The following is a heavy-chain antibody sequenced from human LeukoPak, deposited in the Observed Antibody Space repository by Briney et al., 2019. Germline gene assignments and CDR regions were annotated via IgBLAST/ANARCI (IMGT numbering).Heavy chain of an antibody. J-gene: IGHJ6*02. D-gene: IGHD2-2*01. CDR2: IIPIFGTA. CDR1: GGTFSSYA. CDR3: GVVPAATLGHYYYYGMDV. V-gene: IGHV1-69*13. Sequence: SVKVSCKASGGTFSSYAVSWVRQAPGQGLEWMGGIIPIFGTANYAQKFQGRVTITADESTSTAYMELSSLRSEDTAVYYCGVVPAATLGHYYYYGMDVWGQGTTVTVSS.